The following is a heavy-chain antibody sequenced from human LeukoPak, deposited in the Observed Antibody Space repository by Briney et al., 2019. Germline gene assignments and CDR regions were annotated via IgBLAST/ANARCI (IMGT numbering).Heavy chain of an antibody. D-gene: IGHD5-24*01. V-gene: IGHV4-30-2*01. J-gene: IGHJ4*02. CDR3: ASRDGYNHSFDY. CDR1: GGSISSGGYS. CDR2: IYHSGST. Sequence: SETLSLTCAFSGGSISSGGYSWSWIRQPPGKGLEWIGYIYHSGSTYYNPSLKSRVTISVDRSKNQFSLKLSSVTAADTAVYYCASRDGYNHSFDYWGQGTLVTVSS.